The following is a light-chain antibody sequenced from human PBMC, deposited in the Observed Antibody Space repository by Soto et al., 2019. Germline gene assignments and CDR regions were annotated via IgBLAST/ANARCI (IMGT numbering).Light chain of an antibody. Sequence: EIVLTQSPGTLSLSPGERATLSCRASQSVSSSYLAWYQQKPGQAPRLLIYGASSRATGIPDRFSGSGSGTYFTITSSRLEAEDVAVYYCQQYGSSPFTFGPGTKVDIK. CDR1: QSVSSSY. V-gene: IGKV3-20*01. CDR3: QQYGSSPFT. CDR2: GAS. J-gene: IGKJ3*01.